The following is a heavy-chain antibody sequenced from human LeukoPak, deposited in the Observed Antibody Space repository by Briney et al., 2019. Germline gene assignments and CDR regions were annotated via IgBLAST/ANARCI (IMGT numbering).Heavy chain of an antibody. CDR2: ISGGGDKA. D-gene: IGHD6-19*01. CDR1: GFTFSSYA. CDR3: AKDLALAGTGGGFDV. Sequence: GGSLRLSCAASGFTFSSYAMNWVRQAPGKGLEWVSGISGGGDKAYYADSVNGRFTISRDNSKNTVSLQMSSLRAEDTALYYCAKDLALAGTGGGFDVWGQGTRVAVSS. J-gene: IGHJ3*01. V-gene: IGHV3-23*01.